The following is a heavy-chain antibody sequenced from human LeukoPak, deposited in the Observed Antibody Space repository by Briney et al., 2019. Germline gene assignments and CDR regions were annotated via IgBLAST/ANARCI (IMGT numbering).Heavy chain of an antibody. Sequence: GGSLRLSCAASGFTVSSNYMTWVRQAPGKGLEWVSVVYGGDTTYYADSVKGRFTISRDNSKNTVYLQMDRLRAEDTAVYYCARALVAVTGPYYFDSWGQGTLVTVSS. CDR3: ARALVAVTGPYYFDS. CDR2: VYGGDTT. V-gene: IGHV3-66*01. D-gene: IGHD2-15*01. J-gene: IGHJ4*02. CDR1: GFTVSSNY.